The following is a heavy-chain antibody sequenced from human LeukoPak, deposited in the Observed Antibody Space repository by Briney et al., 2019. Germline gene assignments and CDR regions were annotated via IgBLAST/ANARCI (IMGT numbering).Heavy chain of an antibody. CDR2: IWYDGSNK. Sequence: PGRSLRLSCAASGFTFSSYGMRWVRQAPGKGLEWVAVIWYDGSNKYYADSVKGRFTISRDNSKNTLYLQMNSLRAEDTAVYYCAKDKGIYCSSTSCYLFHWGQGTLVTVSS. D-gene: IGHD2-2*01. CDR1: GFTFSSYG. J-gene: IGHJ4*02. V-gene: IGHV3-33*06. CDR3: AKDKGIYCSSTSCYLFH.